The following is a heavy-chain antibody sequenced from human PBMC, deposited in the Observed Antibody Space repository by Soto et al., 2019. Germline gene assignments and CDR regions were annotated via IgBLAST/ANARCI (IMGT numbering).Heavy chain of an antibody. V-gene: IGHV1-69*02. J-gene: IGHJ4*02. CDR1: GGTFSSYT. D-gene: IGHD1-1*01. CDR3: ARGPRNEAVVY. CDR2: IIPILGIA. Sequence: QVQLVQSGAEVKKPGSSVKVSCKASGGTFSSYTISWVRRAPGQGLEWMGRIIPILGIANYAQKFQGRVTITADKSTSTAYMELSSLRSEDTAVYYCARGPRNEAVVYWGQGTLVTVSS.